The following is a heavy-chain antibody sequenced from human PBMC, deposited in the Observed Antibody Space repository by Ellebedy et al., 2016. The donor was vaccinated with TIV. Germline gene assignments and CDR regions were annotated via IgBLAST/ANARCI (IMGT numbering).Heavy chain of an antibody. Sequence: GESLKISXKGSRYSFTTFWIGWVRQMPGKGLEWVGIIYPGDSQTRYSPSFQGQVTISTDKSITTAYLQWSSLKASDTAMYYCARPSGVGATWYPFDYWGQGTLVTVSS. CDR2: IYPGDSQT. D-gene: IGHD1-26*01. CDR1: RYSFTTFW. CDR3: ARPSGVGATWYPFDY. J-gene: IGHJ4*02. V-gene: IGHV5-51*01.